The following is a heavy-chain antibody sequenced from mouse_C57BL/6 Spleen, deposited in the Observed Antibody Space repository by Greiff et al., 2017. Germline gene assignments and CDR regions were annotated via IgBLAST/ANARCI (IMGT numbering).Heavy chain of an antibody. CDR1: GFSLTSYG. CDR3: AEHSNWGEGYYAMDY. J-gene: IGHJ4*01. D-gene: IGHD2-5*01. CDR2: IRGGGST. V-gene: IGHV2-9*01. Sequence: VQLVESGPGLVAPSHSLTISCTVSGFSLTSYGVDWVRQPPGKGLEWLGVIRGGGSTNYNSALMSRLSISKDNAKSKVLLIMNSRQTDDTAMYYCAEHSNWGEGYYAMDYWGQGTSVTVSS.